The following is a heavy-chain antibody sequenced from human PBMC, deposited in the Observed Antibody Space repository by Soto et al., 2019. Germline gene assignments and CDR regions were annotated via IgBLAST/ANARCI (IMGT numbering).Heavy chain of an antibody. V-gene: IGHV3-23*01. CDR3: AKGYCSGGSCYWYFDL. CDR1: GFTFNSYG. D-gene: IGHD2-15*01. J-gene: IGHJ2*01. Sequence: EVQLSESGGGLVQPGGSLRLSCAASGFTFNSYGMHWVRQAPGKGLEWVSGIRVGGGSTYYADSVKGRFTISRDNSKNTLHLQMNSLRAEDTAVYYCAKGYCSGGSCYWYFDLWGRGTLVTVSS. CDR2: IRVGGGST.